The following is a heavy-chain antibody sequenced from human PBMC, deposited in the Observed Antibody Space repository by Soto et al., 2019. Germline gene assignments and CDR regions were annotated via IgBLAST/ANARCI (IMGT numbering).Heavy chain of an antibody. CDR3: ARAPANYDFWSGYPLNY. Sequence: QVQLVQSGAEVKKPGSSVKVSCKASGGTFSSYAISWVRQAPGQGLEWMGGIIPIFGTANYAQKFQGRVTITADKSTSTAYMELSSLRSEDTAVYYCARAPANYDFWSGYPLNYWGQGTLVTVSS. D-gene: IGHD3-3*01. CDR2: IIPIFGTA. CDR1: GGTFSSYA. J-gene: IGHJ4*02. V-gene: IGHV1-69*06.